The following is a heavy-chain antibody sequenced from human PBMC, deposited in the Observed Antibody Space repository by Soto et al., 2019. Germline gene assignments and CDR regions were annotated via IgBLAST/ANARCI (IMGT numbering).Heavy chain of an antibody. D-gene: IGHD3-9*01. CDR1: GYTFTSYG. J-gene: IGHJ6*02. V-gene: IGHV1-18*01. CDR3: ARDILTGYAHYYGMDV. Sequence: ASVKVSCKASGYTFTSYGISWVRQAPGQGLEWMGWISAYNGNTNYAQKLQGRVTMTTDTSTSTAYMELRSLRSDDTAVYYCARDILTGYAHYYGMDVWGQGTTVTVSS. CDR2: ISAYNGNT.